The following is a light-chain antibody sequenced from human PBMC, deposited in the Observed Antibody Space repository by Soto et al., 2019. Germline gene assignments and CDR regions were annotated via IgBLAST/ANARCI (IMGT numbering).Light chain of an antibody. Sequence: QAVLTQPASVSGSPAQSITISCTGTSSDVGGSNYVSWYQQHPGKAPKLMIYEVSNRPSGVSNRFSGSKSGNTASLTISGLQAEDEADYYCSSYTSSSTYVFGTGTKV. CDR3: SSYTSSSTYV. CDR2: EVS. V-gene: IGLV2-14*01. J-gene: IGLJ1*01. CDR1: SSDVGGSNY.